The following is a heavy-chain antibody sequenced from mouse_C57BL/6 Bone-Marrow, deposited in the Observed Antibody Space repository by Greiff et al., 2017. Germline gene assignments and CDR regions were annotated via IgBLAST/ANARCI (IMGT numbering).Heavy chain of an antibody. D-gene: IGHD2-5*01. J-gene: IGHJ4*01. CDR1: GFNIKDDY. CDR3: TQGYYSNYPY. CDR2: IDPENGDT. V-gene: IGHV14-4*01. Sequence: EVQLQQSGAELVRPGASVKLSCTASGFNIKDDYMHWVKQRPEQGLEWIGWIDPENGDTEYASKFQGKATITADTSSNTAYLQLSSLTSEDTAVYYCTQGYYSNYPYWGQGTAVTVSS.